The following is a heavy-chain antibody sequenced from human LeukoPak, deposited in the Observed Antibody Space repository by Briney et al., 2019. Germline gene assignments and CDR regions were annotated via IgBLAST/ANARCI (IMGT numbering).Heavy chain of an antibody. CDR1: GGTFISYA. CDR3: ARGDFGGYYDSSGYHDAFDI. Sequence: SVTVSCKASGGTFISYAISWVRQAPGQGLEWMGGIIPIFGTANYAQKFQGRVTITADESTSTAYMELSSLRSEDTAVYYCARGDFGGYYDSSGYHDAFDIWGQGTMVTVSS. V-gene: IGHV1-69*13. D-gene: IGHD3-22*01. J-gene: IGHJ3*02. CDR2: IIPIFGTA.